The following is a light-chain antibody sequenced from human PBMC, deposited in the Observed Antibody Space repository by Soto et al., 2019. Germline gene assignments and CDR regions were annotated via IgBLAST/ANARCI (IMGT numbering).Light chain of an antibody. CDR2: GSS. CDR1: QSVKSNF. Sequence: IVLTQSPCTLSLSPGDRATLSCRASQSVKSNFLAWYQQTPGQAPRLLIYGSSIRATGLPDTFSGSGSGTDFTLTISRLEPGDFAVYYCQQDGTSPWTFGQGTKVEIK. J-gene: IGKJ1*01. CDR3: QQDGTSPWT. V-gene: IGKV3-20*01.